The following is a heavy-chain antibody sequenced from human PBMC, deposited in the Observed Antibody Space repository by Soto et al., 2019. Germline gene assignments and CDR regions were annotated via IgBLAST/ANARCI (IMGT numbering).Heavy chain of an antibody. D-gene: IGHD1-1*01. V-gene: IGHV1-2*04. CDR2: INPNSGGT. CDR3: ARDSPEHYWFDP. CDR1: GYTFTSYD. Sequence: ASVKVSCKASGYTFTSYDMHWVRQAPGQGLEWMGWINPNSGGTNYAQKFQGWVTMTRDTSISTAYMELSRLRSDDTAVYYCARDSPEHYWFDPWGQGTLVTVSS. J-gene: IGHJ5*02.